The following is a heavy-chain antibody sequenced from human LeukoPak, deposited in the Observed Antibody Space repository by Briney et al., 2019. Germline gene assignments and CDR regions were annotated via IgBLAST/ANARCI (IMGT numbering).Heavy chain of an antibody. CDR2: ISGSGGST. Sequence: GGSLRLSCAASGFIFNNAWMSWVRQAPGKGLEWVSAISGSGGSTYYADSVKGRFTISRDSSKNTLFLHMNTLRAEDTAIYYCAKDRTVGASYWYFDLWGRGTLVTVSS. V-gene: IGHV3-23*01. J-gene: IGHJ2*01. CDR1: GFIFNNAW. D-gene: IGHD1-26*01. CDR3: AKDRTVGASYWYFDL.